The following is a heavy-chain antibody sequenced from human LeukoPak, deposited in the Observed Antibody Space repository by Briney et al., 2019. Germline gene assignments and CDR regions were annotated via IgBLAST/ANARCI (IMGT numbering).Heavy chain of an antibody. V-gene: IGHV3-23*01. D-gene: IGHD5-24*01. CDR3: AKDHGYNSEQGILSFDY. J-gene: IGHJ4*02. Sequence: GGSLRLSRAASGFTFSSYAMSWVRQAPGKGLEWVSAISGSGGSTYYADSVKGRFTISRDNSKNTLYLQMNSLRAEDTAVYYCAKDHGYNSEQGILSFDYWGQGTLVTVSS. CDR2: ISGSGGST. CDR1: GFTFSSYA.